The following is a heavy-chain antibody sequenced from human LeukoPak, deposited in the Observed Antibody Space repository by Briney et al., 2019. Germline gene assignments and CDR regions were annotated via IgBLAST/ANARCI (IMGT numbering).Heavy chain of an antibody. CDR3: AKRGVVIRVFLVGFHKEAYYFDS. D-gene: IGHD3-10*01. CDR2: LSGSGGGT. Sequence: GGSLRLSCAVSGITLSNYGMSWVRQAPGKGLEWVAGLSGSGGGTNYADSVQGRFTISRDNPKNTLYLQMNSLRAEDTAVYFCAKRGVVIRVFLVGFHKEAYYFDSWGQGAPVTVSS. J-gene: IGHJ4*02. CDR1: GITLSNYG. V-gene: IGHV3-23*01.